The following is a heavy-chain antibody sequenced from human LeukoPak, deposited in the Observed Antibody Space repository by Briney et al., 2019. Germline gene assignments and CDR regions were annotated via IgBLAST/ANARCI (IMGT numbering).Heavy chain of an antibody. CDR1: GFTFSSYS. D-gene: IGHD3-3*01. Sequence: GGSLRLSCAASGFTFSSYSMNWVRQAPGKGLEWVSSISSSSSYIYYADSVKGRFTISRDNAKNSLYLQMNSLRAEDTAVYYCARDLNYDFWSGYYPWGQGTLVTVSS. J-gene: IGHJ5*02. CDR3: ARDLNYDFWSGYYP. CDR2: ISSSSSYI. V-gene: IGHV3-21*01.